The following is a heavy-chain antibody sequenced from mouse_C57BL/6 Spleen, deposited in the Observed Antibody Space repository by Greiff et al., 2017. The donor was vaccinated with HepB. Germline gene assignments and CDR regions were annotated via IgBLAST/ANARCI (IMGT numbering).Heavy chain of an antibody. Sequence: EVKLVESGAELVKPGASVKLSCTASGFNIKDYYMHWVKQRTEQGLEWIGRIDPEDGETKYAPKFQGKATITADTSSNTAYLQLSSLTSEDTAVYYCARYYSNHYYAMDYWGQGTSVTVSS. CDR1: GFNIKDYY. CDR3: ARYYSNHYYAMDY. V-gene: IGHV14-2*01. CDR2: IDPEDGET. D-gene: IGHD2-5*01. J-gene: IGHJ4*01.